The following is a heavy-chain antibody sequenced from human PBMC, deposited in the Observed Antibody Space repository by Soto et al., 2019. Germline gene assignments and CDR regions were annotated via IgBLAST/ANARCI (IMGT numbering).Heavy chain of an antibody. D-gene: IGHD3-22*01. Sequence: ASVKVSCKASGYTFTCYYMHWVRQAPGQGLEWMGWTNPNSGGTNYAQKFQGRVTMTRDTSISTAYMELSRLRSDDTAVYYCARIITMIVVVTEGWFDPWGQGTLVTVSS. CDR1: GYTFTCYY. CDR2: TNPNSGGT. V-gene: IGHV1-2*02. J-gene: IGHJ5*02. CDR3: ARIITMIVVVTEGWFDP.